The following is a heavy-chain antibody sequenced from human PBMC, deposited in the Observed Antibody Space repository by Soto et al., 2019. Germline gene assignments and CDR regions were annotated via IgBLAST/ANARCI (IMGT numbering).Heavy chain of an antibody. D-gene: IGHD3-22*01. V-gene: IGHV4-34*01. CDR1: GGSFSNYY. CDR3: ATCQYHGSAGFYTNRYFYGVDV. J-gene: IGHJ6*02. Sequence: SEALSLTCAVSGGSFSNYYWTWIRQPPGAGLEWIGEVNHSGSTSYSPALKSRVTISVDSSKNQFSLILTSVTAADRAVYLCATCQYHGSAGFYTNRYFYGVDVWGQGTTVAVSS. CDR2: VNHSGST.